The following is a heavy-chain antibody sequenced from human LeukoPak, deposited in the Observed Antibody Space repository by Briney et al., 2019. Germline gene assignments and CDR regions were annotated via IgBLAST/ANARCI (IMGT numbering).Heavy chain of an antibody. J-gene: IGHJ3*02. CDR2: ISGSGGST. CDR1: GFTFNLYA. CDR3: AKGRAAFDI. V-gene: IGHV3-23*01. Sequence: PGGSLRLSCAASGFTFNLYAMNWVRQAPGKGLEWVSAISGSGGSTYYADSVKGRFTISRDNSKNTLYLQMNSLRAEDTAVYYCAKGRAAFDIWGQGTMVTVSS.